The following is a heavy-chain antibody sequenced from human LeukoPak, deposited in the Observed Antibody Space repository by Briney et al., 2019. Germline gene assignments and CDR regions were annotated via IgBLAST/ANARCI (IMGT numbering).Heavy chain of an antibody. CDR3: ARVRERHFDYDILTGYYAFDI. Sequence: SETLSLTCAVYGGSFSAYYWSWIRQPPGKGLEWIGEINHSGGTNYNPSLKSRVIMSVDTSKNQFSLNLSSVTAADKAVYFCARVRERHFDYDILTGYYAFDIWGQGTMVTVSS. CDR1: GGSFSAYY. V-gene: IGHV4-34*09. CDR2: INHSGGT. J-gene: IGHJ3*02. D-gene: IGHD3-9*01.